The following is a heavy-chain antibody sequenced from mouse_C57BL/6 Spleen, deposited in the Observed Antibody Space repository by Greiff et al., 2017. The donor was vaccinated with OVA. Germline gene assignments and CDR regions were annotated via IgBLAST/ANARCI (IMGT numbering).Heavy chain of an antibody. Sequence: VQLQQSGPVLVKPGASVKMSCKASGYTFTDYYMNWVKQSHGKSLEWIGVINPYNGGTSYNQKFKGKATLTVDKSSSTAYMELNSLTSEDSAVYYCARGGLSITTVEAWFAYWGQGTLVTVSA. J-gene: IGHJ3*01. CDR3: ARGGLSITTVEAWFAY. CDR2: INPYNGGT. D-gene: IGHD1-1*01. V-gene: IGHV1-19*01. CDR1: GYTFTDYY.